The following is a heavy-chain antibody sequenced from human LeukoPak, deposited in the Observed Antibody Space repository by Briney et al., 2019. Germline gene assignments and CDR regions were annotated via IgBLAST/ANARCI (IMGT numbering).Heavy chain of an antibody. CDR1: GGSFSGYY. J-gene: IGHJ4*02. Sequence: PSETLSLTCAVYGGSFSGYYWSWIRQPPGKGLEWIGEINHSGSTNYNPSLKSRVTISVDTSKNQFSLKLSSVTAADTAVYYCARGRYKLPYYYGSGSPFFDYWGQGTLVTVSS. D-gene: IGHD3-10*01. CDR2: INHSGST. CDR3: ARGRYKLPYYYGSGSPFFDY. V-gene: IGHV4-34*01.